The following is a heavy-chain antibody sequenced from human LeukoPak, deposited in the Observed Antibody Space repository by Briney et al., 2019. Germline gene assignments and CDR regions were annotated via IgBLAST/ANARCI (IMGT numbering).Heavy chain of an antibody. D-gene: IGHD7-27*01. Sequence: GGSLRLSCAASGFTVSSNYMSWVRQAPGKGLEWISVIYSGGSTYYADSVKGRFSLSRDNSKNTLYLQMNSLRAEDTAVYYCLGTTDYWGQGTLVTVSS. J-gene: IGHJ4*02. V-gene: IGHV3-53*01. CDR2: IYSGGST. CDR3: LGTTDY. CDR1: GFTVSSNY.